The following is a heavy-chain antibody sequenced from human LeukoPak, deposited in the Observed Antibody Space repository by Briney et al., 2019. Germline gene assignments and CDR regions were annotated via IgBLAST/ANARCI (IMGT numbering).Heavy chain of an antibody. J-gene: IGHJ2*01. V-gene: IGHV4-59*01. CDR1: GGSISSYY. D-gene: IGHD5-24*01. CDR2: IYYSGST. Sequence: SETLSLTCTVSGGSISSYYWSWIRQPPGKGLEWIGYIYYSGSTNYNPSLKGRVTISVDTSKNQFSLKLSSVTAADTAVYYCARAPYKVPHWYFDLWGRVTLVTVSS. CDR3: ARAPYKVPHWYFDL.